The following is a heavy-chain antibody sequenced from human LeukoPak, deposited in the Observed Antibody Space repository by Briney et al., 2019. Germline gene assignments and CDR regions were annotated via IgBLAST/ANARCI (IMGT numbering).Heavy chain of an antibody. Sequence: SETLSLTCTVSGGSISSGGYYWSWIRQPPGKGREWIGYIYHSGSTYYNPSLKSRVTISVDRSKNQFSLKLSSVTAADTAVYYCARDEDGYTLDYWGQGTLVTVSS. V-gene: IGHV4-30-2*01. CDR3: ARDEDGYTLDY. CDR1: GGSISSGGYY. CDR2: IYHSGST. J-gene: IGHJ4*02. D-gene: IGHD5-24*01.